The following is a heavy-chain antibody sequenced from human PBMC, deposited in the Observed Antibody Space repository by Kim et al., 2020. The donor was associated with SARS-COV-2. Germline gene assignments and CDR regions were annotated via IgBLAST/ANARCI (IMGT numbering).Heavy chain of an antibody. Sequence: PSLKSRVTIAVDTSKNQFSLKLSSVTAADTAVYYCASFTVACSGGSCLDYWGQGTLVTVSS. D-gene: IGHD2-15*01. V-gene: IGHV4-39*01. J-gene: IGHJ4*02. CDR3: ASFTVACSGGSCLDY.